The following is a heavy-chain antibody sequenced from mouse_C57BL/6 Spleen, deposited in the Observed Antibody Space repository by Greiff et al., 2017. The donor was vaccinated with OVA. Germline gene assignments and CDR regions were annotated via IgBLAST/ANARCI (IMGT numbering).Heavy chain of an antibody. CDR1: GYTFTSYW. V-gene: IGHV1-64*01. Sequence: QVQLKQSGAELVKPGASVKLSCKASGYTFTSYWMHWVKQRPGQGLEWIGMIHPNSGSTNYNEKFKSKATLTVDKSSSTAYMQLSSLTSEDSAVYYCARFITTVGDVWGTGTTVTVSS. CDR3: ARFITTVGDV. CDR2: IHPNSGST. J-gene: IGHJ1*03. D-gene: IGHD1-1*01.